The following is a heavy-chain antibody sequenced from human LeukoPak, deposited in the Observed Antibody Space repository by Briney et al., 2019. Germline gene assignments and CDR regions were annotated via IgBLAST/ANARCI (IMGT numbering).Heavy chain of an antibody. CDR1: GGSISSYY. CDR3: ARDRDRSSWYYFDS. CDR2: MFYSGST. V-gene: IGHV4-59*01. Sequence: KASETLSLTCTVSGGSISSYYWSWIRQPPGKGLEWIGYMFYSGSTNYNPSLKSRVTISGDTSKNQFSLKLSSVTAADTAVYCARDRDRSSWYYFDSWGQGTLVTVSS. J-gene: IGHJ4*02. D-gene: IGHD6-13*01.